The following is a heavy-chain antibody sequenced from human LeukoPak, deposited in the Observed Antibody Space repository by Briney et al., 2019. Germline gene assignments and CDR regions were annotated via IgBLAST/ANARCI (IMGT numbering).Heavy chain of an antibody. J-gene: IGHJ4*02. CDR2: ISSSSSYI. CDR1: GFTFSSYS. D-gene: IGHD4-17*01. V-gene: IGHV3-21*01. Sequence: GGSLRLSCAASGFTFSSYSMNWVRQAPGKGLEWVSSISSSSSYIYYADSVKGRFTISRDNAKNSLYLQMNSLRAEDTAVYYCARKGRGYGDYFDYWGQGTLVTVSS. CDR3: ARKGRGYGDYFDY.